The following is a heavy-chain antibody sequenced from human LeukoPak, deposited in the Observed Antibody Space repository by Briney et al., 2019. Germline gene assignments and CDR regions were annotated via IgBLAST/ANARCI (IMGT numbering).Heavy chain of an antibody. CDR2: IYTSGST. D-gene: IGHD6-13*01. CDR1: GGSISSGSYY. J-gene: IGHJ6*03. Sequence: KSSQTLSLTCTVSGGSISSGSYYWSWIRQPAGKGLEWIGRIYTSGSTNYNPSLKSRVTISVDTSKNQFSLKLSSVTAADAAVYYCARLIAAAGNYYYYYMDVWGKGTTVTVSS. CDR3: ARLIAAAGNYYYYYMDV. V-gene: IGHV4-61*02.